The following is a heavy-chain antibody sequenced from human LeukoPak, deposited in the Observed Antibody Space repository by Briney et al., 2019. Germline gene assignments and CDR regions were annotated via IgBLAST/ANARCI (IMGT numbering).Heavy chain of an antibody. V-gene: IGHV3-7*01. D-gene: IGHD6-19*01. Sequence: GGSLRLSCAASGFTFSNYWMNWVRQAPGKGMEWVAIIEKDGSEILYVDSVKGRFTISRDNAKNSLYLQMNSLRAEDTAVYYCAAGAGWLIDWWRQGPLVTVSS. CDR3: AAGAGWLIDW. J-gene: IGHJ4*02. CDR2: IEKDGSEI. CDR1: GFTFSNYW.